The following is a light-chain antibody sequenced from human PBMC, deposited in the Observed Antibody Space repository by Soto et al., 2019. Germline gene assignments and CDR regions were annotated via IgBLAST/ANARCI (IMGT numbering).Light chain of an antibody. CDR1: SSDVGAYEY. Sequence: QSALTQPASVSGSPGQSITISCTGTSSDVGAYEYVSWYQQHPGKAPKIMLYEVNNRPSGLSDRFSGSKSGNTASLTISGLQAEDEADYYCSSFTTSNTWVFGGGTKLTVL. V-gene: IGLV2-14*01. J-gene: IGLJ3*02. CDR3: SSFTTSNTWV. CDR2: EVN.